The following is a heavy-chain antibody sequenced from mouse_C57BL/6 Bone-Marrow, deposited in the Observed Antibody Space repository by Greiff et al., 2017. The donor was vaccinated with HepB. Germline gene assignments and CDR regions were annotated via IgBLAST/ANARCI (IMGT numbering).Heavy chain of an antibody. CDR1: GYTFTSYG. CDR2: IYIGNGYT. V-gene: IGHV1-58*01. CDR3: ARWEMYYYGSSAAWFAY. D-gene: IGHD1-1*01. J-gene: IGHJ3*01. Sequence: EVQLKESGAELVRPGSSVKMSCKTSGYTFTSYGINWVKQRPGQGLEWIGYIYIGNGYTEYNEKFKGKATLTSDTSSSTAYMQLSSLTSEDSAIYFCARWEMYYYGSSAAWFAYWGQGTLVTVSA.